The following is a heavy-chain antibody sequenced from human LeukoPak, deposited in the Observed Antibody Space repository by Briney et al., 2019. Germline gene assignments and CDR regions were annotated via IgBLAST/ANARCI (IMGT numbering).Heavy chain of an antibody. Sequence: PGGSLRPSCAASGFTFSSNSMNWVRQAPGKGLEWVSAISSSSTYIYYADSVKGRFTISRDNAKNSLYLQMNSLRAEDTAVYYCARGPNWDAFDIWGQGTMVTVSS. CDR1: GFTFSSNS. V-gene: IGHV3-21*01. CDR2: ISSSSTYI. J-gene: IGHJ3*02. D-gene: IGHD7-27*01. CDR3: ARGPNWDAFDI.